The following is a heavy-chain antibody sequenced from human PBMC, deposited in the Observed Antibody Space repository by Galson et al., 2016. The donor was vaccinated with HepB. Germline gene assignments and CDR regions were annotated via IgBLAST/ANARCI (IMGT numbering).Heavy chain of an antibody. CDR2: IYHSGST. Sequence: PETLSLTCAVSGASLSINTWWSWVRQTPGKGLEWIGDIYHSGSTTYNPSLKSRVNISVDKSKNQVSLKLSSVTAADPAVYYCARFDLGGCGTGICAQWGQGSLVTVSA. J-gene: IGHJ4*02. CDR3: ARFDLGGCGTGICAQ. D-gene: IGHD2-8*02. CDR1: GASLSINTW. V-gene: IGHV4-4*03.